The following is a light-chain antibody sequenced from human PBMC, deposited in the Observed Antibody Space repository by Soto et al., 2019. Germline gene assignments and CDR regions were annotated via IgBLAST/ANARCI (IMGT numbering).Light chain of an antibody. CDR1: QSVSNNY. CDR2: GAS. CDR3: QQYGSSGT. V-gene: IGKV3-20*01. Sequence: EIVLTQSQGTRSLSRGERATLSGRASQSVSNNYLAWYQQKPGKAPRLLIYGASNRATGIPDRLSGSGSGTDFTLTISRLEPEDFALYYCQQYGSSGTFGQGTKVDIK. J-gene: IGKJ1*01.